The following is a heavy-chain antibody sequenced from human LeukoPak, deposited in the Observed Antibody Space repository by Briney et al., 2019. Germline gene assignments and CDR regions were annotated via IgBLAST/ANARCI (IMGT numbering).Heavy chain of an antibody. D-gene: IGHD1-1*01. Sequence: ASVKVSCKASGGTFSSYAISWVRQAPGQGLEWMGGIIPIFGTANYAQKFQGRVTITADESTSTAYMELSSLRSEDTAVYYCARVGRSLHWNPDYWGQGTLVTVSS. J-gene: IGHJ4*02. V-gene: IGHV1-69*13. CDR2: IIPIFGTA. CDR1: GGTFSSYA. CDR3: ARVGRSLHWNPDY.